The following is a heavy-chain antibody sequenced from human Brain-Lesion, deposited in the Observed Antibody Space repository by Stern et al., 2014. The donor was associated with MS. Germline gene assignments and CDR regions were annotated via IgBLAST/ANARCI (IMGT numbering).Heavy chain of an antibody. D-gene: IGHD3-10*01. CDR2: IARSGDSI. J-gene: IGHJ6*02. CDR3: ARGPRRYYGSESPNTYYYGMDV. CDR1: GFIFSDYY. Sequence: VHLVESGGGLVKPGGSLRLSCAASGFIFSDYYMSWIRQAPGKGLEWVSYIARSGDSIYYADSVKGRFTISRDTAKNSLHLQMNSLRAEDTAVYYCARGPRRYYGSESPNTYYYGMDVWGQGATVTVSS. V-gene: IGHV3-11*01.